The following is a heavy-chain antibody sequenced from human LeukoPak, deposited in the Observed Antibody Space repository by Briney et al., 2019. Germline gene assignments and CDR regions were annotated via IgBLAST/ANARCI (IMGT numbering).Heavy chain of an antibody. D-gene: IGHD4-23*01. CDR1: GFTFSSYA. J-gene: IGHJ4*02. Sequence: GGSLRLSCAASGFTFSSYAMNWVRQAPGKGLEWVSSISSSSSYIYYADSVKGRFTISRDNAKNSLYLQMNSLRAEDTAVYYCARGGTTVVTPYSYWGQGTLVTVSS. CDR3: ARGGTTVVTPYSY. CDR2: ISSSSSYI. V-gene: IGHV3-21*01.